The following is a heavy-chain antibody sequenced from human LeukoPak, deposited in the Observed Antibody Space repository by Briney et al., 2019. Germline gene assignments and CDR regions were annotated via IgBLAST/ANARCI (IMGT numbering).Heavy chain of an antibody. CDR2: INHSGST. CDR1: GGSFSGYY. J-gene: IGHJ4*02. D-gene: IGHD6-19*01. V-gene: IGHV4-34*01. CDR3: ARGTAVRGFDY. Sequence: SETLSLTCAVYGGSFSGYYWSWIRQPPGKGLEWIGEINHSGSTNYNPSLKSRVTISVDMSKNQFSLKLSSVTAADTAVYYCARGTAVRGFDYWGQGTLVTVSS.